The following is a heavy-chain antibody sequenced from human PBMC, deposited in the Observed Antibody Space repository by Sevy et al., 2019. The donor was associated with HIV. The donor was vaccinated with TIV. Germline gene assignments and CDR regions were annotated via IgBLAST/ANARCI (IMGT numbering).Heavy chain of an antibody. CDR2: LSFGCGEI. J-gene: IGHJ4*02. CDR3: AREAWTKPHDY. D-gene: IGHD2-8*01. Sequence: GESLKISCAASGFTFSKYSMSWVRQPPGKGLEWVSTLSFGCGEINYADSVKGRFTISRDNSKSSVYLQMNNPRPEDTAVYYCAREAWTKPHDYWGQGTLVTVSS. CDR1: GFTFSKYS. V-gene: IGHV3-23*01.